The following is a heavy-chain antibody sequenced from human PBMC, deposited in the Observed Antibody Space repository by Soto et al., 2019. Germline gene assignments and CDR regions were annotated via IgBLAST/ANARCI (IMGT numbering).Heavy chain of an antibody. D-gene: IGHD4-17*01. Sequence: PGGSLRLSCAASGFTFTYAWMSWVRQAPGKGPEWVGRIKSKTDGGTTDYAAPVKGRFTISRDDSKNTLYLQMNSLKIEDTAVYYCTHDYGDYRYYFVYWGPGILVTVSS. CDR2: IKSKTDGGTT. J-gene: IGHJ4*02. CDR3: THDYGDYRYYFVY. CDR1: GFTFTYAW. V-gene: IGHV3-15*01.